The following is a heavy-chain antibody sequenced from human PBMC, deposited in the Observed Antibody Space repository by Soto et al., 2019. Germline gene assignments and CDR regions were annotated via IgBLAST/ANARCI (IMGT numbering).Heavy chain of an antibody. CDR1: GFTFISYE. CDR2: ISSSGSTI. J-gene: IGHJ6*02. V-gene: IGHV3-48*03. D-gene: IGHD6-13*01. CDR3: ARERIAAAGTAEYGMDV. Sequence: PGGSLRLSSAASGFTFISYEMNWVRQSPGEGLEWVSYISSSGSTIYYADSVKGRFTISRDNAKNSLYLQMNSLRAEDTAVYYCARERIAAAGTAEYGMDVWGQGTTVTVSS.